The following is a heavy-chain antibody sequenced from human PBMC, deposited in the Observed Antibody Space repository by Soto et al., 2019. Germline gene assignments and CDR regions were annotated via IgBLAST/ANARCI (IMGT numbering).Heavy chain of an antibody. D-gene: IGHD5-12*01. CDR3: ARWGATGYNGFDP. CDR2: IIPIFGTA. J-gene: IGHJ5*02. CDR1: GCTFSSYA. V-gene: IGHV1-69*06. Sequence: QVQLVQSGAEVKKPGSSVKVSCKASGCTFSSYAISWVRQAPGQGLEWMGGIIPIFGTANYAQKFQGRVTITADKSTSTDYMELSSLRSEDTAVYSGARWGATGYNGFDPWGQGTLVTVSS.